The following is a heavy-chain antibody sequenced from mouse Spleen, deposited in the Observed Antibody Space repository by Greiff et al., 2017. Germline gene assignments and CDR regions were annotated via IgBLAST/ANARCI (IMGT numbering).Heavy chain of an antibody. V-gene: IGHV1-63*01. CDR1: GYTFTNYW. Sequence: VQLQQSGAELVRPGTSVKMSCKASGYTFTNYWIGWAKQRPGHGLEWIGDIYPGGGYTNYNEKFKGKATLTADKSSSTAYMQFSSLTSEDSAIYYCARRMNYYGSSYWYFDVWGTGTTVTVSS. CDR2: IYPGGGYT. J-gene: IGHJ1*03. CDR3: ARRMNYYGSSYWYFDV. D-gene: IGHD1-1*01.